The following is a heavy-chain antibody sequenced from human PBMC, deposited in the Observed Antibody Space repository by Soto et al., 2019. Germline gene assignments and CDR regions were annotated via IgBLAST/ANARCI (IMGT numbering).Heavy chain of an antibody. CDR1: GVTLSNVW. CDR3: SNGDYQYFEA. D-gene: IGHD2-8*01. CDR2: IKSKTDGGTV. Sequence: GGSLRLSCAVSGVTLSNVWMNWVRQAPGKGPEWVGRIKSKTDGGTVEYAAPVKDRFTISRDDSENTLYLQMNSLKTEDTAVYYCSNGDYQYFEAWGQGT. J-gene: IGHJ4*03. V-gene: IGHV3-15*07.